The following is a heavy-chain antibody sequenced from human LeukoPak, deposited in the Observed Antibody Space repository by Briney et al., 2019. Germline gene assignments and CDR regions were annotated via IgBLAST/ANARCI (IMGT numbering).Heavy chain of an antibody. CDR3: ASTPTGYNNNWYYFDY. CDR2: IYPGDSDT. CDR1: GYSFTSYW. Sequence: GESLKISCKGSGYSFTSYWIGWVRQMPGKGLEWMGIIYPGDSDTRYSPSLQGQVTISADKSIRTADLQWSSLKASDTAMYYCASTPTGYNNNWYYFDYWGQGTLVTVSS. V-gene: IGHV5-51*01. D-gene: IGHD1-1*01. J-gene: IGHJ4*02.